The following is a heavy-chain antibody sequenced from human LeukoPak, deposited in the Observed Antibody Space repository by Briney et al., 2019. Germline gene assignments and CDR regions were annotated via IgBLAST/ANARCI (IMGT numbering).Heavy chain of an antibody. CDR3: ARVNIVAGWFDP. Sequence: SETLSLTCTVSGGSISSSSYYWGWIRQPPGKGLEWIGYIYYSGSTNYNTSLKSRVTISVDTSKNHFSLKLSSVTAADTAVYYCARVNIVAGWFDPWGQGTPVTVSS. D-gene: IGHD6-13*01. CDR1: GGSISSSSYY. J-gene: IGHJ5*02. CDR2: IYYSGST. V-gene: IGHV4-61*03.